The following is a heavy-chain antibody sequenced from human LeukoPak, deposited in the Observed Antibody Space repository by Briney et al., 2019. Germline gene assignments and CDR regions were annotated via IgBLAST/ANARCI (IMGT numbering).Heavy chain of an antibody. D-gene: IGHD3-10*01. V-gene: IGHV3-23*01. Sequence: GGSLRLSCVVSGISLSNYAMTWVRQAPGKGLEWVSYISERGGSTTYADSVKGRFTISRDTSLNTPYLQMNNLRAEDTAVYFCAKRGVVIRGLLVIGYHQEAYHYDFWGQGVLVTVS. CDR1: GISLSNYA. J-gene: IGHJ4*02. CDR2: ISERGGST. CDR3: AKRGVVIRGLLVIGYHQEAYHYDF.